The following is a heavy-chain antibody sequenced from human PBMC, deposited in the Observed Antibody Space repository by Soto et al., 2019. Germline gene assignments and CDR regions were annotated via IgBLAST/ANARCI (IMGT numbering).Heavy chain of an antibody. V-gene: IGHV4-59*01. CDR3: GRGSRKWFDS. J-gene: IGHJ5*01. CDR1: GGSISSYY. D-gene: IGHD2-2*01. Sequence: QVQLQESGPGLVKPSETLSLTCTVSGGSISSYYWSWIRQPPGKGLEWIGYIYYSGSTNYNPSLKSLVTKPDKKSKNQFPLTLSSVDAAEKAGYYCGRGSRKWFDSWGQGTLVTVSS. CDR2: IYYSGST.